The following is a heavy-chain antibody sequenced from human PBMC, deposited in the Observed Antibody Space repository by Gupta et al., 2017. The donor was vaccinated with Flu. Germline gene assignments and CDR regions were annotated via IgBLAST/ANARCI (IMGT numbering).Heavy chain of an antibody. Sequence: SWIRQPPGKGLEWIGYIYYSGSTNYTPSLKSRVTISVDTSKKQFSLKLSSVTAADTAVYYCARWYCSSTSCYTDAFDIWGQGTAVTVSS. CDR3: ARWYCSSTSCYTDAFDI. V-gene: IGHV4-59*08. CDR2: IYYSGST. D-gene: IGHD2-2*02. J-gene: IGHJ3*02.